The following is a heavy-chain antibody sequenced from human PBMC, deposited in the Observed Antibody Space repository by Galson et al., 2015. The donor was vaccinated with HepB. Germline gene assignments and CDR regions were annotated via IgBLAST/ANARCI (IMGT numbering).Heavy chain of an antibody. J-gene: IGHJ6*02. Sequence: SVKVSCKASGGTFSSYAISWVRQAPGQGLEWMGGISPIFGTANYAQKFQGRVTITADESTSTAYMELSSLRSEDTAVYYCARTVRSSGYKPPSYYYGTDVRGPGTTVTVTS. D-gene: IGHD3-22*01. CDR3: ARTVRSSGYKPPSYYYGTDV. V-gene: IGHV1-69*13. CDR1: GGTFSSYA. CDR2: ISPIFGTA.